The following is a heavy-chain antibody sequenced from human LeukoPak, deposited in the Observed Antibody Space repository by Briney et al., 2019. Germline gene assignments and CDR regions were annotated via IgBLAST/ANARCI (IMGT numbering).Heavy chain of an antibody. Sequence: NTSETLSLTCTVSGGSISSGGYYWSWIRQPPGKGLEWIGYIYHSGSTYYNPSLKSRVTISVDRSKNQFSLKLSSVTAADTAVYYCAREGDYDSDYWGQGTLVTVSS. V-gene: IGHV4-30-2*01. D-gene: IGHD3-16*01. CDR2: IYHSGST. J-gene: IGHJ4*02. CDR3: AREGDYDSDY. CDR1: GGSISSGGYY.